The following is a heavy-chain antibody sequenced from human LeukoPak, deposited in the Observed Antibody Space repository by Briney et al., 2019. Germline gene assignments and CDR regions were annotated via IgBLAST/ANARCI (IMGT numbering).Heavy chain of an antibody. CDR1: GFTFSRYA. V-gene: IGHV3-64D*06. CDR3: VKDESPGYSSDWYDDY. D-gene: IGHD6-19*01. J-gene: IGHJ4*02. Sequence: PGGSLRLPCPASGFTFSRYAMHWVRQAPGKGLEYVSAISSNGGSTYYADSVKGRFTISRDNSKNTLNLQMSSLRVEDTAVYYCVKDESPGYSSDWYDDYWGQGTLVTVSS. CDR2: ISSNGGST.